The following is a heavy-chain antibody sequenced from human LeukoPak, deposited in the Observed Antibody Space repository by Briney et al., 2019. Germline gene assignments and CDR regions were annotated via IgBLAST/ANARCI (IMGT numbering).Heavy chain of an antibody. J-gene: IGHJ4*02. CDR2: ISGSGGST. CDR3: AKGGYCSSTSCPFDY. Sequence: GGSLRLSCAASGFTFSSYAMTWVRQAPGKGLEWVSAISGSGGSTNYADSVKGRFTISIDNSNNTLYLQMNSLRADDTAVYYCAKGGYCSSTSCPFDYWGQGTLVTVSS. CDR1: GFTFSSYA. V-gene: IGHV3-23*01. D-gene: IGHD2-2*01.